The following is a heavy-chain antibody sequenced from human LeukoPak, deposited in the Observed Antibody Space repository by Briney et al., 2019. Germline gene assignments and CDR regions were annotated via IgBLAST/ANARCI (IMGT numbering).Heavy chain of an antibody. CDR3: ANATQPNGYYDSSGYYFDY. D-gene: IGHD3-22*01. V-gene: IGHV3-9*01. J-gene: IGHJ4*02. Sequence: PGRSLRLSCAASGFTFDDYAMHWVRQAPGKGLEWVSGIRWNSGSIGYADSVKGRFTISRDNAKNSLYLQMNSLRAEDTALYYCANATQPNGYYDSSGYYFDYWGQGTLVTVSS. CDR2: IRWNSGSI. CDR1: GFTFDDYA.